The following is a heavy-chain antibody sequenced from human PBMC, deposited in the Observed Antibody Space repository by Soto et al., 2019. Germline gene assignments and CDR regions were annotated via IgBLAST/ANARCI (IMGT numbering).Heavy chain of an antibody. J-gene: IGHJ4*02. Sequence: QVQLQESGPGLVKPSGTLSLTCAVSGDSISISNWWTWVRQTPGKGLEWLGEIYHSGSTNYNPSLKSRVTISIDKSQNQFSLTLRSVTAADTALYYRATGEVLRFLEWPIYYLESWGQGTLVTVSS. CDR2: IYHSGST. CDR1: GDSISISNW. CDR3: ATGEVLRFLEWPIYYLES. D-gene: IGHD3-3*01. V-gene: IGHV4-4*02.